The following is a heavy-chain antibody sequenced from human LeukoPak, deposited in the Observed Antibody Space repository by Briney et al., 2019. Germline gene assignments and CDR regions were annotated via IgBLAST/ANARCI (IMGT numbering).Heavy chain of an antibody. J-gene: IGHJ4*02. D-gene: IGHD7-27*01. Sequence: GGSLRLSCAASGFTFSSYWMHWVRQAPGKGLVWVSRINSVGSSTSYADSVKGRFTISRDNSKNTLYLQMNSLRAGDTAIYYCAREHWDFDYWGQGTLVTVSS. V-gene: IGHV3-74*01. CDR2: INSVGSST. CDR3: AREHWDFDY. CDR1: GFTFSSYW.